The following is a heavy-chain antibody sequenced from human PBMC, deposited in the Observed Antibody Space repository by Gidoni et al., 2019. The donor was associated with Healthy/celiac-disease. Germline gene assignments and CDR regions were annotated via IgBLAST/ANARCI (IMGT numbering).Heavy chain of an antibody. CDR2: FDPEDGET. V-gene: IGHV1-24*01. J-gene: IGHJ4*02. CDR1: GYNLTELS. Sequence: QVQLVQSGAEVKKPGASVKVSCQVSGYNLTELSMPWVRQAPGKGLEWMGGFDPEDGETIYAQKFQGRVTMTEDTSTDTAYMELSSLRSEDTAVYYCATLNPMAVWGSGSYSYFDYWGQGTLVTVSS. D-gene: IGHD1-26*01. CDR3: ATLNPMAVWGSGSYSYFDY.